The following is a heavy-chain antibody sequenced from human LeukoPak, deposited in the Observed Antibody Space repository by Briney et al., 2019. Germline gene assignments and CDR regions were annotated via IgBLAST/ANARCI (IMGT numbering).Heavy chain of an antibody. CDR2: MNPNSGNT. V-gene: IGHV1-8*01. CDR1: GYTFTSYD. Sequence: ASVKVSCKASGYTFTSYDINWVRQATGRGLEWMGWMNPNSGNTSYAQKFQGRVTVTRDTSTSTVHMELSGLRSEDTAVYYCARDQEAFDYWGQGTLVTVSS. J-gene: IGHJ4*02. CDR3: ARDQEAFDY.